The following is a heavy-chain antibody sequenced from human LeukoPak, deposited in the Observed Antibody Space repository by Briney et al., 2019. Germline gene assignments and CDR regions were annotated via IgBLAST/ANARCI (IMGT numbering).Heavy chain of an antibody. J-gene: IGHJ4*02. CDR3: AKDGTGCGGDCYSDY. Sequence: PGGSLRLSCAASGFTFSAYGMSWFRQAPGKGLEWVSAITYSSGNTYYADSVKGRFTISRDNSKNTLYLQMNSLRAKDMALYYCAKDGTGCGGDCYSDYWGQGTLVTVSS. CDR2: ITYSSGNT. CDR1: GFTFSAYG. V-gene: IGHV3-23*01. D-gene: IGHD2-21*02.